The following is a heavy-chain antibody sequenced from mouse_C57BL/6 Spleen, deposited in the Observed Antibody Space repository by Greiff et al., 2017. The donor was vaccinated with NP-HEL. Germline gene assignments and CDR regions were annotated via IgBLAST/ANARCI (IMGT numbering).Heavy chain of an antibody. CDR3: ARSGYSYYFDY. CDR2: IDPSDSET. V-gene: IGHV1-52*01. CDR1: GYTFTSYW. D-gene: IGHD2-3*01. J-gene: IGHJ2*01. Sequence: VQLQESGAELVRPGSSVKLSCKASGYTFTSYWMHWVKQRPIQGLEWIGNIDPSDSETHYNQKFKDKATLTVDKSSSTAYMQLSSLTSEDSAVYYCARSGYSYYFDYWGQDTTLTVSS.